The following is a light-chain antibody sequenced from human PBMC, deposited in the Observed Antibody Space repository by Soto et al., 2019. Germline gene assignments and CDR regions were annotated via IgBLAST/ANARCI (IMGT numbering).Light chain of an antibody. J-gene: IGKJ1*01. CDR3: QQFNSYPPWT. Sequence: AIQLTQSPSSLSASVGDRVTITCRASQAISSALAWYQQKPGKAPKLLIYDASSLESGVPSRFRGSGSGTDFTLTISSLQPEDFATYYCQQFNSYPPWTFVQGTKVEIK. CDR2: DAS. V-gene: IGKV1-13*02. CDR1: QAISSA.